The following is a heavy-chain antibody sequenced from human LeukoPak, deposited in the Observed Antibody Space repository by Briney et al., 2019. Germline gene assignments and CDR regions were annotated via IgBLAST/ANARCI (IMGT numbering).Heavy chain of an antibody. D-gene: IGHD6-13*01. V-gene: IGHV1-8*01. Sequence: ASVKVSCKASGYTFTSYDINWVQQATGQGLEWMGWMNPNSGNTGYAQKFQGRVTITRNTSISTAYMELSSLRSEDTAVYYCASTPVYSSSWYEFDPWGQGTLVTVSS. CDR3: ASTPVYSSSWYEFDP. J-gene: IGHJ5*02. CDR2: MNPNSGNT. CDR1: GYTFTSYD.